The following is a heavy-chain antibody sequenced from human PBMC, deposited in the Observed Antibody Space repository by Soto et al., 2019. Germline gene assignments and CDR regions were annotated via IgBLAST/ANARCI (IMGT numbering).Heavy chain of an antibody. V-gene: IGHV3-30*18. CDR1: GFTSSSYG. D-gene: IGHD3-16*01. J-gene: IGHJ4*02. CDR3: AKSGGRGCTYFDY. Sequence: QVQLVESGGGVVQPGRSLRLSCAASGFTSSSYGMHWVRQAPGKGLEWVAVISYDGSNKYYADSVKGRFTISSDNSKNTLYLQMNSLRAEDTAVYYCAKSGGRGCTYFDYWGQGTLVTVAS. CDR2: ISYDGSNK.